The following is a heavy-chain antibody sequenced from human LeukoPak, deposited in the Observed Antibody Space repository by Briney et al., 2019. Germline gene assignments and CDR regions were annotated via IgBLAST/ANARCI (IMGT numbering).Heavy chain of an antibody. V-gene: IGHV3-53*01. CDR1: GFTVSSNY. Sequence: GGSLRLSCAASGFTVSSNYMSWARHAPGKGREWVSVIYSGGSTYYADSVKGRFTISRDNSKNTLYLQMNSLRAEDTAVYYCARGSVAGTDYWGQGTLVTVSS. J-gene: IGHJ4*02. CDR3: ARGSVAGTDY. D-gene: IGHD6-19*01. CDR2: IYSGGST.